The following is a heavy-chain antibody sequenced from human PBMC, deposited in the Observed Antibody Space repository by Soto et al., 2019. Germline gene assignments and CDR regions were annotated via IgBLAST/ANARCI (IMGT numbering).Heavy chain of an antibody. J-gene: IGHJ6*02. D-gene: IGHD1-26*01. Sequence: GGSLRLSCAASGFTFSSYAMSWVRQAPGKGLESVSAISGSGGSTYYADSVKGRFTISRDNSKNTLYLQMNSLRAEDTAVYYCANPIVGATTRKDYYYYYYGMDVWGQGTTVTVSS. CDR1: GFTFSSYA. V-gene: IGHV3-23*01. CDR2: ISGSGGST. CDR3: ANPIVGATTRKDYYYYYYGMDV.